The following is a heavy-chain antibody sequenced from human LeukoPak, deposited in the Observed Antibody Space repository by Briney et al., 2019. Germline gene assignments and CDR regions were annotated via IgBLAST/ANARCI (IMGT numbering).Heavy chain of an antibody. CDR2: INHSGST. V-gene: IGHV4-34*01. Sequence: SETLSLTCAVYGGSFSGYYWSWIRQPPGKGLEWIGEINHSGSTNYNPSLKSRVTISVDTSKNQSSLKLSSVTAADTAVYYCARGGGSGSYYNRFTWFDPWGQGTLVTVSS. D-gene: IGHD3-10*01. CDR1: GGSFSGYY. CDR3: ARGGGSGSYYNRFTWFDP. J-gene: IGHJ5*02.